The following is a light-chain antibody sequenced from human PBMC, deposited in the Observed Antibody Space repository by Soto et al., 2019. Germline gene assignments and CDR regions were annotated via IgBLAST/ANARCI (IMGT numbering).Light chain of an antibody. CDR2: EVS. Sequence: QSALTQPASVSGSPGQSITISCTGTSSDVGGYNYVFWYKQHPGRAPKLMIYEVSNRPSGVSNRFSGSKSGNTASLTISGLQAEDEADYYCSSYTSSSIDDVFGTGTKLTVL. CDR3: SSYTSSSIDDV. J-gene: IGLJ1*01. V-gene: IGLV2-14*01. CDR1: SSDVGGYNY.